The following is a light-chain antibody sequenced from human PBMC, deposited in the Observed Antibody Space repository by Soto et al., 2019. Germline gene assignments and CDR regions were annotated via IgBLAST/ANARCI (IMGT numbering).Light chain of an antibody. J-gene: IGKJ1*01. CDR2: GAS. CDR3: QQYNNWPRT. CDR1: QSVSSN. Sequence: EIVITQSPATPSVSPGGKATLSRRASQSVSSNLAWYQQKPGQAPRLLLYGASTRATGIPARFSGSGSGTEFTLTISSLQSEDFAVYYCQQYNNWPRTFGQGTKV. V-gene: IGKV3-15*01.